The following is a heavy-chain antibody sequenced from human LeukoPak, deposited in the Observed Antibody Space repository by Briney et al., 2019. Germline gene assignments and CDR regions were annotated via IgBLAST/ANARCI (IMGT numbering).Heavy chain of an antibody. CDR3: VSDLCGGDDQ. D-gene: IGHD3-3*01. V-gene: IGHV3-74*01. Sequence: GGSLRLSCAASGFTFSRYDMNWVRQAPGKGLVWVSRIDEDGKTIDYADSVKGRFTISRDNAKDTLYLQMSSLRDEDTAVYYCVSDLCGGDDQWGRGTLVTVSS. CDR2: IDEDGKTI. CDR1: GFTFSRYD. J-gene: IGHJ5*02.